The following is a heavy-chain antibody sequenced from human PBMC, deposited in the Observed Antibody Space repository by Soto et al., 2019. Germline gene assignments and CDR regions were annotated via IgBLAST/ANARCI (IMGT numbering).Heavy chain of an antibody. D-gene: IGHD2-2*01. V-gene: IGHV3-74*01. CDR3: ARPRRYCLGASCYAEFDY. CDR2: VNSDGSIT. Sequence: PGGSLRLSCAASGFTFSSSWMHWVRQAPGKGLVWVSRVNSDGSITSCADSVKGRFTISRDNAKNTLYLQMNSLRAEDTAVYYCARPRRYCLGASCYAEFDYWGHGTLVTVSS. CDR1: GFTFSSSW. J-gene: IGHJ4*01.